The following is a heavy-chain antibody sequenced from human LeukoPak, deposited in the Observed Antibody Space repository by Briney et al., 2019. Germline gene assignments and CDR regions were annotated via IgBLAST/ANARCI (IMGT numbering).Heavy chain of an antibody. V-gene: IGHV4-61*02. Sequence: SETLSLTCTVSNGSISSDTYFWSWIRQPAGKGLEWIGRMSSSGISTYSPSLRSRVTISVDTSKNQFSLKLSSVTAADTAVYYCARRGPPRTMLRGVKSGWFDPWGQGTLVTVSS. CDR3: ARRGPPRTMLRGVKSGWFDP. CDR1: NGSISSDTYF. J-gene: IGHJ5*02. D-gene: IGHD3-10*01. CDR2: MSSSGIS.